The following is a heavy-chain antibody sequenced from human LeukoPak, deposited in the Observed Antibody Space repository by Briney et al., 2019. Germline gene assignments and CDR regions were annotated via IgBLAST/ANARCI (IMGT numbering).Heavy chain of an antibody. CDR2: IYYSGST. J-gene: IGHJ5*02. V-gene: IGHV4-39*07. D-gene: IGHD6-19*01. Sequence: SETLSLTCTVSGGSISSSSYYWGWIRQPPGKGLEWIGSIYYSGSTYYNPSLKSRVTISVDTSKNQFSLKLSSVTAADTAVYYCARSSSSGWGFRFDPWGQGTLVTVSS. CDR3: ARSSSSGWGFRFDP. CDR1: GGSISSSSYY.